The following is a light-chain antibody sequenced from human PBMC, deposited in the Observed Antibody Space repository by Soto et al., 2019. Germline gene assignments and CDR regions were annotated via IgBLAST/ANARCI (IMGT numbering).Light chain of an antibody. CDR3: SSFAVSPVV. CDR2: EVN. J-gene: IGLJ2*01. Sequence: QSALTQPASVSGSPGQSITISCTGTSSDVGSDYLVSWYQQHPGTAPKLIIYEVNKRPSGVPDRFSGSKSGSTASLTVSGLQAEDEADYYCSSFAVSPVVFGGGTKVTVL. CDR1: SSDVGSDYL. V-gene: IGLV2-23*02.